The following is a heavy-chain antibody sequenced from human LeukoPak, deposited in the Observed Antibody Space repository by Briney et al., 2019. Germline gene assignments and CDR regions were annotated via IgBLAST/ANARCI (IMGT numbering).Heavy chain of an antibody. V-gene: IGHV4-59*08. CDR2: IYYSGST. D-gene: IGHD3-10*01. Sequence: KTSETLSLTCTVSGGSISSYYWSWIRQPPGKGLEWIGYIYYSGSTNYNPSLKSRVTISVDTSENQFSLKLSSVTAADTAVYYCASGSRYYYGSGSSFDYWGQGTLVTVSS. J-gene: IGHJ4*02. CDR3: ASGSRYYYGSGSSFDY. CDR1: GGSISSYY.